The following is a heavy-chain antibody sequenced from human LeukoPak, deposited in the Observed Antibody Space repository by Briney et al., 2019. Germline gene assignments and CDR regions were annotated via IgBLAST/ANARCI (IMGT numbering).Heavy chain of an antibody. Sequence: GGSLPLSCEASGFTLSTYWMNWLRQAPGKGLDWVANINPDGSGKRYVDSVKGRFTIARDNADNSLSLQMNSLRAEDTAVYYCASWGAGGNSWGQGTLVTVSS. J-gene: IGHJ4*02. CDR3: ASWGAGGNS. CDR2: INPDGSGK. V-gene: IGHV3-7*01. CDR1: GFTLSTYW. D-gene: IGHD3-16*01.